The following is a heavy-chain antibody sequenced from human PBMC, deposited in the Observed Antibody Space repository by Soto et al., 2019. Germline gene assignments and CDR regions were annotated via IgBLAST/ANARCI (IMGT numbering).Heavy chain of an antibody. CDR2: IYHSGST. V-gene: IGHV4-30-2*01. CDR3: ARDLSGYCISTSCHPGIWFDP. Sequence: PSETLSLTCAVSGGSISSGGYSWSWIRQPPGKGLEWIGYIYHSGSTYYNPSLKSRVTISVDGSKNQFSLKLSSVTAADTAVYYCARDLSGYCISTSCHPGIWFDPWGQGTLVTVSS. D-gene: IGHD2-2*01. J-gene: IGHJ5*02. CDR1: GGSISSGGYS.